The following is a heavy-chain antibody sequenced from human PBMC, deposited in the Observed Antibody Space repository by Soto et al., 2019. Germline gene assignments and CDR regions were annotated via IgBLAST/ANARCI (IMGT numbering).Heavy chain of an antibody. J-gene: IGHJ6*02. V-gene: IGHV3-53*05. Sequence: GGSLRRTCADSGFTFSSSQMTWVRQAPGKALEWVSLIFIGGTTQYAVSVKGRFTISRDYSRNTVFLQMNSLRSDDTAVYYCAREGVAPYYYYGMDVWGQGTPVTVSS. CDR1: GFTFSSSQ. D-gene: IGHD5-12*01. CDR2: IFIGGTT. CDR3: AREGVAPYYYYGMDV.